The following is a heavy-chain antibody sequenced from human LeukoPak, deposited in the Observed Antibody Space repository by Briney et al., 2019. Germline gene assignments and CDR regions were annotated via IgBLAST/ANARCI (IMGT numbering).Heavy chain of an antibody. Sequence: GGSLRLSCAASGFTFDDYAMHWVRQTPGKGLEWVSGISWNSGSIVYADSVKGRFTISRDNSKNTLYLQMNSLRAEDTAVYYCAKTPRDMVRGVIITYYFDYWGQGTLVTVSS. CDR1: GFTFDDYA. J-gene: IGHJ4*02. CDR2: ISWNSGSI. V-gene: IGHV3-9*01. CDR3: AKTPRDMVRGVIITYYFDY. D-gene: IGHD3-10*01.